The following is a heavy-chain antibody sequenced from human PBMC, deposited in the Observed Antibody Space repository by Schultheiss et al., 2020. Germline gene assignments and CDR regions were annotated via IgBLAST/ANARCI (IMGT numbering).Heavy chain of an antibody. D-gene: IGHD1-26*01. Sequence: SETLSLTCTVSGGSISSYYWSWIRQPPGKGLEWIGYIYYSGSTYYNPSLKSRVTISVDTSKNQFSLKLSSVTAADTAVYYCARQMVGATLFDYWGQGTLVTVSS. CDR2: IYYSGST. J-gene: IGHJ4*02. V-gene: IGHV4-59*08. CDR3: ARQMVGATLFDY. CDR1: GGSISSYY.